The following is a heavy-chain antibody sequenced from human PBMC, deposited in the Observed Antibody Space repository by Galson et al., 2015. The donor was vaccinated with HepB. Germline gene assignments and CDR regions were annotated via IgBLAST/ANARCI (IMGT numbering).Heavy chain of an antibody. CDR1: GYTFTNYW. Sequence: QSGAEVKKPGESLKISCTGSGYTFTNYWIGWVRQMPGKGLEWMGIIYPGDSDTRYSPSFQGQVTISADKSISTAYLQWSSLKASDTAMYYCATKKPPPFYYDGSGLGAFDFWGQGTMVTVSS. D-gene: IGHD3-22*01. CDR2: IYPGDSDT. V-gene: IGHV5-51*01. CDR3: ATKKPPPFYYDGSGLGAFDF. J-gene: IGHJ3*01.